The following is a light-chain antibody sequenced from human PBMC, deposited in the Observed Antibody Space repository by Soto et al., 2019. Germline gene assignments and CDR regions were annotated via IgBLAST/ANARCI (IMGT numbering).Light chain of an antibody. CDR3: QQYRSCRT. CDR1: QRISAW. CDR2: DAS. Sequence: DIQMTQSPSTLSASVGDRVTITCRASQRISAWLAWYQQKPGKSPKLLIYDASILESGVPSRFSGRGSEPEFSLTISSLQPDEFATYSCQQYRSCRTFGQGPKVEIQ. V-gene: IGKV1-5*01. J-gene: IGKJ1*01.